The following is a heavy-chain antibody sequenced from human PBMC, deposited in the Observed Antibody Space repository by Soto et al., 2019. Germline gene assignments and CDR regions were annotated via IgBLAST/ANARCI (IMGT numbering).Heavy chain of an antibody. V-gene: IGHV3-74*01. CDR1: GFTLSDFW. Sequence: EVQLVESGGGLVQPGGSLRLSCAASGFTLSDFWMHWVRQAPGKGLVWLSRIKNDGSETDYADSVKGRFIISRDNAKNTPYLQMNNLRVEDTAVYYCARDYHGSGNPWGQGTLVTVSS. D-gene: IGHD3-10*01. CDR3: ARDYHGSGNP. J-gene: IGHJ5*02. CDR2: IKNDGSET.